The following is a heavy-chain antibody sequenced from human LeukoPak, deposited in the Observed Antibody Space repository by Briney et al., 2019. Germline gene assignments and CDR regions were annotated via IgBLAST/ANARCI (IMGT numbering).Heavy chain of an antibody. CDR2: ISGSGGST. CDR1: GFTFSSYA. CDR3: ARDGRFLEWLSSSMYYFDY. V-gene: IGHV3-23*01. Sequence: GGSLRLSCAASGFTFSSYAMSWVRQAPGKGLEWVSAISGSGGSTYYADSVKGRFTISRDNAKNSLYLQMNSLRAEDTAVYYCARDGRFLEWLSSSMYYFDYWGQGTLVTVSS. D-gene: IGHD3-3*01. J-gene: IGHJ4*02.